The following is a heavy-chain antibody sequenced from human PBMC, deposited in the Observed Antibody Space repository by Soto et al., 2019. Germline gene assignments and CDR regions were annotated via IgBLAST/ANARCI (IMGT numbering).Heavy chain of an antibody. CDR1: GFSLSTSGVG. CDR2: IYWNDDK. D-gene: IGHD3-22*01. J-gene: IGHJ5*02. CDR3: AHSYYYYDSSGYYAGP. Sequence: QITLKESGPTLVKPTQTLTLTCTFSGFSLSTSGVGVGWIRQPPGKALEWLALIYWNDDKRYSPSLKSRLTITKDTSKNQVVLTMTNMDPVDTATYYYAHSYYYYDSSGYYAGPWGQGTLVTVSS. V-gene: IGHV2-5*01.